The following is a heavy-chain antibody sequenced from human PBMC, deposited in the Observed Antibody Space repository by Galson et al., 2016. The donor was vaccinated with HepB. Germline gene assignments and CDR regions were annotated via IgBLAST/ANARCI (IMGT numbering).Heavy chain of an antibody. CDR2: FDPEDGET. V-gene: IGHV1-24*01. Sequence: SVKVSCKVSGYTLTELSMHWVRQAPGKGLEWMGVFDPEDGETIYAQKFQGRVTMTEDTSTDTAYMELSSLRSEDTAVYYCARAAWGSGTFDHWGQGTLVTVSS. J-gene: IGHJ4*02. D-gene: IGHD2-15*01. CDR3: ARAAWGSGTFDH. CDR1: GYTLTELS.